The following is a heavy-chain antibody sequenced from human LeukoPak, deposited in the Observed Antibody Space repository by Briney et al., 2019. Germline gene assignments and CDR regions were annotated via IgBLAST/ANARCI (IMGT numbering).Heavy chain of an antibody. CDR2: IYWDDDK. CDR1: GFSLSTSGVG. Sequence: VPGPTLVNPTQTLTLTCTFSGFSLSTSGVGVGWIRQPPGKALEWLALIYWDDDKRYSPSLTSKLTITKDTSKNPVVLTMTNIDPVDTATYYCAHSILVVNPETGYFDYWGQGTLVTVSS. CDR3: AHSILVVNPETGYFDY. D-gene: IGHD4-23*01. V-gene: IGHV2-5*02. J-gene: IGHJ4*02.